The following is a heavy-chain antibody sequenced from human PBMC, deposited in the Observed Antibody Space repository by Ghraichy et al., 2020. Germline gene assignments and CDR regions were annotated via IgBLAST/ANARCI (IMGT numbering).Heavy chain of an antibody. CDR2: ISGSGGST. CDR1: GFTFSSYA. V-gene: IGHV3-23*01. Sequence: GGSLRLSCVASGFTFSSYAMSWVRQAPGKGLEWVSGISGSGGSTYYADSVKGRFTISRDNSKNTLYLQMNSLRAEDTAVYYCAKGAARAFYYYYGMDVWGQGTTVTVSS. D-gene: IGHD6-6*01. CDR3: AKGAARAFYYYYGMDV. J-gene: IGHJ6*02.